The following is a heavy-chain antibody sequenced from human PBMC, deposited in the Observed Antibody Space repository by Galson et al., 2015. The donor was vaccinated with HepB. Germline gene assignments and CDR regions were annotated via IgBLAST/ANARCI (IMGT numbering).Heavy chain of an antibody. D-gene: IGHD3-9*01. J-gene: IGHJ6*03. V-gene: IGHV5-51*01. CDR1: GYRFTSYW. CDR2: IYPGDSDT. CDR3: ARGADDILIGSGVRGYMDV. Sequence: QSGAEVKKPGESLKISCKGSGYRFTSYWIGWVRQMPGKGLEWMGIIYPGDSDTRYSPSFQGQVTISADKSISTAYLQWSSLKASDTAMYYCARGADDILIGSGVRGYMDVWGKGTTVTVSS.